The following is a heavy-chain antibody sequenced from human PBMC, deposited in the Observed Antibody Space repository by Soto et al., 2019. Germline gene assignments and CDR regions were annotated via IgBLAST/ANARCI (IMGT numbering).Heavy chain of an antibody. CDR2: IKQDGSEK. Sequence: GGSLRLSCAASGFTFSSYWMSWVRQAPGKGLEWVANIKQDGSEKYYVDSVKGRFTISRDNAKNSLYLQMNSLRAEDTAVYYCARVDAGGYCSGGRCRTIYDFDYWGQGTLVTVSS. D-gene: IGHD2-15*01. CDR1: GFTFSSYW. CDR3: ARVDAGGYCSGGRCRTIYDFDY. V-gene: IGHV3-7*03. J-gene: IGHJ4*02.